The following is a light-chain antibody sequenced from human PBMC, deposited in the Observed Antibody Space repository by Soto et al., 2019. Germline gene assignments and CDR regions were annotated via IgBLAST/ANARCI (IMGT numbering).Light chain of an antibody. Sequence: DIQMTQSPSTLSGSVGDRVTITCRASQTISSWLAWYQQKPGKPPKVLIYGASNLQSGVPSRFSGSGSGTDFTLAISSLQSEDFATYFCQQSYTTLWTFGQGTKVDIK. CDR2: GAS. V-gene: IGKV1-39*01. J-gene: IGKJ1*01. CDR3: QQSYTTLWT. CDR1: QTISSW.